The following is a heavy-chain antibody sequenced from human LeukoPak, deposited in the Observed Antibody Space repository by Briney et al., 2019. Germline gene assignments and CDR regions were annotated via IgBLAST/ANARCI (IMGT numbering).Heavy chain of an antibody. D-gene: IGHD6-6*01. J-gene: IGHJ4*02. Sequence: PSETLSLTCAVSGGSISSSNWWSWVRQPPGKGLEWIGEIYHSGSTNYNPSLKSRVTISVDKSKNQFSLTLSSVTAADTAVYYFARDRGYSSSTQFDYWGQGTLVTVSS. CDR1: GGSISSSNW. CDR2: IYHSGST. CDR3: ARDRGYSSSTQFDY. V-gene: IGHV4-4*02.